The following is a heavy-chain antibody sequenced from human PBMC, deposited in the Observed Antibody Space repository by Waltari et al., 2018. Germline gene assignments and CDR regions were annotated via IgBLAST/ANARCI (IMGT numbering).Heavy chain of an antibody. CDR3: AMAAGTLY. D-gene: IGHD6-13*01. J-gene: IGHJ4*02. CDR2: INQDGREK. Sequence: EVQVVGSGGVLVQPGVSLRLSCAASGSPLSTRWMSWVRQAPRKGLEWVANINQDGREKYYVDSMKGRVTISRDNAKNSLFLQMDSLRAEDTAVYFCAMAAGTLYWGQGTLVTVS. V-gene: IGHV3-7*01. CDR1: GSPLSTRW.